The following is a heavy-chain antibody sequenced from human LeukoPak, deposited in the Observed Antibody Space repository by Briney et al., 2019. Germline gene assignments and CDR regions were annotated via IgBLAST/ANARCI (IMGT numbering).Heavy chain of an antibody. D-gene: IGHD3-22*01. CDR2: IYDSGST. V-gene: IGHV4-39*07. CDR3: ARDPSGYFNY. Sequence: SETLSLTCTVSGGSIRSSYYYWGWIRQPPGKGLEWIGSIYDSGSTYYYPSLKSRVTISVDTSKNQFSLRLSSVTAADTAVYYCARDPSGYFNYWGQGTLATVSS. J-gene: IGHJ4*02. CDR1: GGSIRSSYYY.